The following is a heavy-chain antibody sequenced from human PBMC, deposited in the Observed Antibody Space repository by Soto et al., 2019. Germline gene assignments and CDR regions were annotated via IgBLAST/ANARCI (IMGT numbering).Heavy chain of an antibody. V-gene: IGHV3-23*01. Sequence: EVQLLESGGGLVQPGGSLRLSCAASGFIFSNYAMTWVRQVPGKGLEWDSDIRSNGGSTTYADSVKGRFTISRDNPKNTLYLQMDSLRVEDTAVYYCAKADYGSGSYYTLSFDSWGQGTLVTVSS. CDR3: AKADYGSGSYYTLSFDS. CDR1: GFIFSNYA. J-gene: IGHJ4*02. D-gene: IGHD3-10*01. CDR2: IRSNGGST.